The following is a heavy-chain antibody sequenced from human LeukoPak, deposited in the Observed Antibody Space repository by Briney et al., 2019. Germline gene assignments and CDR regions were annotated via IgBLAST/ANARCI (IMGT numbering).Heavy chain of an antibody. D-gene: IGHD6-13*01. CDR2: IYPGDSDT. V-gene: IGHV5-51*01. CDR1: GYSFSGEW. CDR3: ARRFSSSWYFDY. Sequence: GESLKISCKGSGYSFSGEWIGWVRPLPGKGLEWMGNIYPGDSDTRYSPSFQGQVTISADKSINTAYLQWSSLKASDTAMYYCARRFSSSWYFDYWGLGTLVTVSS. J-gene: IGHJ4*01.